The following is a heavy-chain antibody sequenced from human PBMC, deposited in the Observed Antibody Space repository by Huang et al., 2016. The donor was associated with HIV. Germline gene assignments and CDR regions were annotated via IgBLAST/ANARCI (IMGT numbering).Heavy chain of an antibody. CDR3: ARSGPRWGLATIWTLVY. J-gene: IGHJ4*02. V-gene: IGHV1-69*13. CDR1: GGGSSSYA. Sequence: QVQLVQSGAEAKKPGSSVKLSCQSSGGGSSSYAISWVRQARGQGVEWMGGIIPILGTTDDAPRFQGRVTSTADESTNTAYIELSSLEYDDTALYYCARSGPRWGLATIWTLVYWGQGTLVTVSS. D-gene: IGHD5-12*01. CDR2: IIPILGTT.